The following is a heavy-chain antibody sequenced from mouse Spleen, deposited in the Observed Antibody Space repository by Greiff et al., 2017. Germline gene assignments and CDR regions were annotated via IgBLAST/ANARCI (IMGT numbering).Heavy chain of an antibody. D-gene: IGHD1-2*01. J-gene: IGHJ4*01. CDR1: GYTFTDYY. V-gene: IGHV1-26*01. CDR2: INPNNGGT. Sequence: EVQLQQSGPELVKPGASVKISCKASGYTFTDYYMNWVKQSHGKSLEWIGDINPNNGGTSYNQKFKGKATLTVDKSSSTAYMELRSLTSEDSAVYYCARRGFNFHYYGYYAMDYWGQGTSVTVSS. CDR3: ARRGFNFHYYGYYAMDY.